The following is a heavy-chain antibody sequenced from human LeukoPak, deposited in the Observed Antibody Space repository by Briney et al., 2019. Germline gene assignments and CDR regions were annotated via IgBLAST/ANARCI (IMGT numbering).Heavy chain of an antibody. CDR2: INPNRGGT. V-gene: IGHV1-2*02. CDR1: GYTFTGYY. D-gene: IGHD2-2*02. CDR3: ARDSDLCSSTSCYTRWFDP. J-gene: IGHJ5*02. Sequence: ASVKVSCKASGYTFTGYYMHWVRQAPGQGLEWVGWINPNRGGTDYAQKFQGRVTMTRDTSISTAYMELSRLRSDDTAVYYCARDSDLCSSTSCYTRWFDPWGQGTLVTVSS.